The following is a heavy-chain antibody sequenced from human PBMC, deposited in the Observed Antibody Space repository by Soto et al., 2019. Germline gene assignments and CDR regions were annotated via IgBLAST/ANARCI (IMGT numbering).Heavy chain of an antibody. CDR3: AREVAPDYGMDV. Sequence: SVKVSCKASGGTFSSYAISWVRQAPGQGLEWMGGIIPIFGTANYAQKFQGRVTITADESTSTAYMELSSLRSEDTAVYYCAREVAPDYGMDVWGQGTTVTVSS. D-gene: IGHD5-12*01. V-gene: IGHV1-69*13. J-gene: IGHJ6*02. CDR2: IIPIFGTA. CDR1: GGTFSSYA.